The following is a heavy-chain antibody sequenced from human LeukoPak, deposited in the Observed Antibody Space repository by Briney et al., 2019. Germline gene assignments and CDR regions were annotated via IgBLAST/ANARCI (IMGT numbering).Heavy chain of an antibody. CDR1: GGSISSGSYY. D-gene: IGHD5-18*01. CDR3: ARRQIQLWGLYNWFDP. J-gene: IGHJ5*02. V-gene: IGHV4-61*02. Sequence: PSETLSLTCTVSGGSISSGSYYWSWIRQPAGKGLEWIGRIYTSGSTNYNPSLKSRVTISVDTSKNQFSLKLSSVTAADTAVYYCARRQIQLWGLYNWFDPWGQGTLVTVSS. CDR2: IYTSGST.